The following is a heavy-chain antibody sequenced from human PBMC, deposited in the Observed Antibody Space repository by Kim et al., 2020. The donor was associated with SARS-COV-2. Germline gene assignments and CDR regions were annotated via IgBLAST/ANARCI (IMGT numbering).Heavy chain of an antibody. J-gene: IGHJ4*02. CDR1: GGSISSSSYY. CDR2: IYYSGST. CDR3: ARSVVTTFFDY. D-gene: IGHD2-15*01. V-gene: IGHV4-39*01. Sequence: SETLSLTCTVSGGSISSSSYYWGWIRQPPGKGLEWIGSIYYSGSTYYNPSLKSRVTISVDTSKNQFSLKLSSVTAADTAVYYCARSVVTTFFDYWGQGTLVTVSS.